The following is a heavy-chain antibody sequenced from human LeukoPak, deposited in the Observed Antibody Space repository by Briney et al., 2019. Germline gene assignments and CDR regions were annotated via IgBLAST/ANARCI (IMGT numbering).Heavy chain of an antibody. D-gene: IGHD3-10*01. CDR1: GGSVRSSSYY. V-gene: IGHV4-39*07. Sequence: SETLSLTCTVSGGSVRSSSYYWGCIRQPPGKGLEWIGSVHYNGSTCYNPSLGGRVIMSIDTSKNQFSLKLTSVTAANTAMYYCARDRGVPRPYYFDQWGQGTLVTVSS. CDR3: ARDRGVPRPYYFDQ. CDR2: VHYNGST. J-gene: IGHJ4*02.